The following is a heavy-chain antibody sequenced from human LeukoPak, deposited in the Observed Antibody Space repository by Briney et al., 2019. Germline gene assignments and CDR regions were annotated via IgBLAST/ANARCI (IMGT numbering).Heavy chain of an antibody. CDR3: ATRAMEDYYYYYYMDV. CDR2: ISAYNGNT. Sequence: GASVKVSCKASGYTFTSYGISWVRQAPGQGLEWMGWISAYNGNTNYAQKLQGRVTMTTDTSTSTAYMELSRLRSDDTAVYYCATRAMEDYYYYYYMDVWGKGTTVTVSS. D-gene: IGHD2-2*01. J-gene: IGHJ6*03. CDR1: GYTFTSYG. V-gene: IGHV1-18*01.